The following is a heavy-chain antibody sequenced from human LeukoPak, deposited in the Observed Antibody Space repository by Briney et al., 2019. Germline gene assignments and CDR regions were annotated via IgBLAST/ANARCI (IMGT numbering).Heavy chain of an antibody. D-gene: IGHD3-3*01. CDR2: IYASGST. V-gene: IGHV4-4*09. CDR1: GGSISSYY. CDR3: ARGGYDFWSGFHILGY. Sequence: SETLSLTCTVSGGSISSYYWSWIRQPPGKGLEWIGYIYASGSTNYNPSLKSRVTISVDTSKNQFSLKLSSVTAADTAVYYCARGGYDFWSGFHILGYWGQGTLVTVSS. J-gene: IGHJ4*02.